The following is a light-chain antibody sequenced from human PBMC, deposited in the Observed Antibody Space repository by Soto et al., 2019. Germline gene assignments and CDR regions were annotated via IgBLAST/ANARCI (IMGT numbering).Light chain of an antibody. CDR2: VNSDGSH. V-gene: IGLV4-69*01. J-gene: IGLJ3*02. CDR1: SGHSNYA. Sequence: QSVLTQSPSASASLGASVKVTCTLSSGHSNYAIAWHQQQPEKGPRYLMKVNSDGSHTKGDGIPDRFSGSSSGAERYLTISSLQSEDEADYYCQTWGTGIRVFGGGTKVTVL. CDR3: QTWGTGIRV.